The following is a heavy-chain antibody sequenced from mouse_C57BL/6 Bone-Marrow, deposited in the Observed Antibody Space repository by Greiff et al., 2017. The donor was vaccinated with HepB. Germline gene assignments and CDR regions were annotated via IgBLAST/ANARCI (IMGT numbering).Heavy chain of an antibody. Sequence: QVQLQQPGAELVMPGASVKLSCKASGYTFTSYWMHWVKQRPGQGLEWIGEIDPSDSYTNYNQKFKGKSTLTVDKSSSTAYMQLSSLTSEDSAVYYSARSYYYGSSRYFDVWGTGTTVTVSS. CDR2: IDPSDSYT. CDR1: GYTFTSYW. D-gene: IGHD1-1*01. CDR3: ARSYYYGSSRYFDV. J-gene: IGHJ1*03. V-gene: IGHV1-69*01.